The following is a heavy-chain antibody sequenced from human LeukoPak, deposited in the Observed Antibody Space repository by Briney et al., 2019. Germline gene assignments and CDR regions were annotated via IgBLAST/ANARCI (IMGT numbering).Heavy chain of an antibody. Sequence: GGSLRLSCAASGFTFSSYSMNWVRQAPGKGLEWVSSISTSSSYIYYADSMKGRFTISRDNAKKSLYLQMNSLRAEDTAVYYCARGHGVVAASDDAFDIWGQGTMVTVSS. V-gene: IGHV3-21*01. D-gene: IGHD2-2*01. CDR2: ISTSSSYI. J-gene: IGHJ3*02. CDR3: ARGHGVVAASDDAFDI. CDR1: GFTFSSYS.